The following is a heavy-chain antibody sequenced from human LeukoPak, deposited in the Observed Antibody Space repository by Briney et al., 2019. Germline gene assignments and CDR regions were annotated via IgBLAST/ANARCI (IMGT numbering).Heavy chain of an antibody. V-gene: IGHV3-30*04. CDR1: GFTFSSYA. CDR2: ISYDGSNK. J-gene: IGHJ3*02. D-gene: IGHD6-13*01. Sequence: GGSLRLSCVASGFTFSSYARHWVRQAPGKGLEWVAVISYDGSNKYYPDSVKGGFPISRDNSKNTMYLQMNSLTAEDTAVYYCARDSCVSSWYCQPDAFDIWGQGTMVTVSS. CDR3: ARDSCVSSWYCQPDAFDI.